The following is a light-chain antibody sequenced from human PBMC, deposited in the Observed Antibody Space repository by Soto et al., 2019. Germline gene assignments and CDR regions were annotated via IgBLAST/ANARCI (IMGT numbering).Light chain of an antibody. J-gene: IGKJ3*01. CDR1: QDISHY. V-gene: IGKV1-33*01. CDR3: QQYDVLPRT. Sequence: DIQMTQSPSSLSASVGDRVTITCQASQDISHYLSWLQQKPGKAPKVLIYGASTLEKGVPSRFSSSGSGTDFTFTISSLQPEDIATYYCQQYDVLPRTFGTGTTVDLK. CDR2: GAS.